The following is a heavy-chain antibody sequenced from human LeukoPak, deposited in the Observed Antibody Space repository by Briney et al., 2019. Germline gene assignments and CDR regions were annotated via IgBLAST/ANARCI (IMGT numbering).Heavy chain of an antibody. J-gene: IGHJ6*02. V-gene: IGHV1-8*01. D-gene: IGHD5-18*01. Sequence: ASVKVSCKASGYTFTSYDINWVRQATGQGLEWMGWMNPNSGNTGYAQKFQGRVTMTRNTSISTAYMELSSLRSEDTAVYYRARDHELWYYYYGMDVWGQGTTVTVSS. CDR2: MNPNSGNT. CDR1: GYTFTSYD. CDR3: ARDHELWYYYYGMDV.